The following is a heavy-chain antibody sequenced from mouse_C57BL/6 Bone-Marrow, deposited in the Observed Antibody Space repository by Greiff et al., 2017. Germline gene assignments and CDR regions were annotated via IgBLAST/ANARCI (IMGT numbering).Heavy chain of an antibody. CDR2: IDPETGGT. J-gene: IGHJ4*01. Sequence: QVQLQQSGAELVRPGASVTLSCKASGYTFTDYEMHWVKQTPVHGLEWIGAIDPETGGTAYNQKFKGKAILTADKSSSTAYMELRSLTSEDSAVXYCTRPYYDYDRGYYAMDYWGQGTSVTVSS. D-gene: IGHD2-4*01. CDR1: GYTFTDYE. CDR3: TRPYYDYDRGYYAMDY. V-gene: IGHV1-15*01.